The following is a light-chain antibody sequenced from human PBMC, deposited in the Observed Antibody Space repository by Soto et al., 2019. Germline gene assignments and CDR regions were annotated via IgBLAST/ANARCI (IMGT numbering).Light chain of an antibody. CDR2: DVS. J-gene: IGLJ2*01. V-gene: IGLV2-14*01. CDR1: SSNVGGYNY. Sequence: QSALTQPASVSGSPGQSITISCTGTSSNVGGYNYVSWYQQHPGKAPKLMISDVSNPPSGVSRRFSGAKSGNTASLTISGLQGEEEADYYCGSYSSRSAVVFGGGTKLTVL. CDR3: GSYSSRSAVV.